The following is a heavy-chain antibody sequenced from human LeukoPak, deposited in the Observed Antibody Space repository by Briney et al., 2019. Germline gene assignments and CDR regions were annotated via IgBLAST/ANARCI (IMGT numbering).Heavy chain of an antibody. CDR3: ARDSLYGSGSYYGY. D-gene: IGHD3-10*01. V-gene: IGHV3-30-3*01. CDR1: GFTFSSYA. J-gene: IGHJ4*02. Sequence: GGSLRLSCAASGFTFSSYAMHWVRQAPGKGLEWVTVISYDGSNKYYADSVKGRFTISRDNSKNTLYLQMNSLRAEDTAVYYCARDSLYGSGSYYGYWGQATLVTVSS. CDR2: ISYDGSNK.